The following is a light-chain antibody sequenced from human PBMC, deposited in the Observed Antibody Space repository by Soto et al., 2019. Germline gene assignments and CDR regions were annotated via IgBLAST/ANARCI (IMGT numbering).Light chain of an antibody. Sequence: DIQMTQSPSTLSASIGDRVTITCRASQTISNWLAWYQQKPGKAPNLLIYKASSLESGVPSRFSSSGSGTEFTLTISSLQPDDFATYYCQQYNSYPWTFGQGTKVEIK. CDR1: QTISNW. J-gene: IGKJ1*01. CDR2: KAS. V-gene: IGKV1-5*03. CDR3: QQYNSYPWT.